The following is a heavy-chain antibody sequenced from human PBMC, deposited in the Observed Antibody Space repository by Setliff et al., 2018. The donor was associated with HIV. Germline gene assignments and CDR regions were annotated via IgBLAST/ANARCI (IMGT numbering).Heavy chain of an antibody. CDR1: GFAFSRYA. D-gene: IGHD2-15*01. J-gene: IGHJ4*01. V-gene: IGHV3-23*01. CDR2: ISGSAVST. CDR3: AKDGISGGSYPPYYFDY. Sequence: PGGSLRLSCAASGFAFSRYAMTWVRQAPGKGLEWVSGISGSAVSTYYVGSAKGRFSISRDNSKNTLYLQMNRLRVDDTAVYYCAKDGISGGSYPPYYFDYWGHGTLVTVSS.